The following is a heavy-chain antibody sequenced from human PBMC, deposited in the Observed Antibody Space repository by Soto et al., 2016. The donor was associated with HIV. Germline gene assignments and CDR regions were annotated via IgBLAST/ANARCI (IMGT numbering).Heavy chain of an antibody. D-gene: IGHD1-1*01. J-gene: IGHJ3*01. CDR3: AKGLDSRNRNAFDV. V-gene: IGHV3-20*04. Sequence: EVQLLESGGGVVRPGGSPRLSCAASGFTFDDFGMSWVRQAPGKGLEWVSGINWNGKTRGYVDSVKGRFTISRDNSKNSLYLQMTYVRAEDTALYYCAKGLDSRNRNAFDVWGLGRMVIVSS. CDR2: INWNGKTR. CDR1: GFTFDDFG.